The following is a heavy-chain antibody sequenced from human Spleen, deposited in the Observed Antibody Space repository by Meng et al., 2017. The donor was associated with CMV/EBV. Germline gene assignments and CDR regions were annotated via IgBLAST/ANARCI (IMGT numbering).Heavy chain of an antibody. V-gene: IGHV4-31*02. J-gene: IGHJ5*02. CDR1: GGSISSGGYY. CDR2: IYYSGST. Sequence: VSGGSISSGGYYWSWIRQHPGKGLEWIGYIYYSGSTYYNPSLKSRVTISVDTSKNQFSLKLSSVTAADTAVYYCARDYGSGSPHWFDPWGQGTLVTVSS. CDR3: ARDYGSGSPHWFDP. D-gene: IGHD3-10*01.